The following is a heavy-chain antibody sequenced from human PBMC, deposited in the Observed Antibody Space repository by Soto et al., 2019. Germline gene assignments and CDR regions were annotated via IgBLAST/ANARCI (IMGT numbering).Heavy chain of an antibody. V-gene: IGHV4-59*08. CDR2: IYYIGST. Sequence: SETLSLTCTVSGGSISGYYWSWLRQPPGKGLEWIGYIYYIGSTNSNPSLKSRVTISLDTSKNQFSLKLRSVTAADTAVYFCARHALRYFDWLPGGLNYWGQGTLVTVSS. CDR1: GGSISGYY. D-gene: IGHD3-9*01. CDR3: ARHALRYFDWLPGGLNY. J-gene: IGHJ4*02.